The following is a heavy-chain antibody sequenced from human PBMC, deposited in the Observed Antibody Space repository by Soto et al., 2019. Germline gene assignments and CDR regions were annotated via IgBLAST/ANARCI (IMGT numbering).Heavy chain of an antibody. CDR3: ARGSYCSSTSSYYYYSAMDA. CDR1: GYTFTSFY. CDR2: INPSGGST. V-gene: IGHV1-46*01. Sequence: ASVKVSCKASGYTFTSFYMHWVRQAPGQGLEWMGIINPSGGSTNYAQKFQGRVTMTRDTSTSTVYMELSSLRSEDTAVYYCARGSYCSSTSSYYYYSAMDAWGQGTTLT. J-gene: IGHJ6*02. D-gene: IGHD2-2*01.